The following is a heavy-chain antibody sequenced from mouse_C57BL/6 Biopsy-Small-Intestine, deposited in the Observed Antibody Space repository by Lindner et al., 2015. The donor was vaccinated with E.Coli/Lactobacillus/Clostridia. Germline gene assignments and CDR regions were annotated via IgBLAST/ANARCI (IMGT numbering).Heavy chain of an antibody. CDR3: ARFEGSSYGYFGV. J-gene: IGHJ1*03. Sequence: VQLQESGPGLAKPSQTLSLTCSVTGYSIASDYWNWIRKFPGNKLEYMGYISYSGNTYYNPSLKSRISITRDTSKNQYYLQLNSVTTEDTATYYCARFEGSSYGYFGVWGTGTTVTVSS. CDR2: ISYSGNT. D-gene: IGHD1-1*01. V-gene: IGHV3-8*01. CDR1: GYSIASDY.